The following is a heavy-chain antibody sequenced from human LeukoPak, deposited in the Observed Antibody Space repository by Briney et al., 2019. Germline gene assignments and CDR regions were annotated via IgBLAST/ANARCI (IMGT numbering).Heavy chain of an antibody. CDR1: GFTFSSYA. CDR3: AREGGAPKSAFDY. D-gene: IGHD1-26*01. Sequence: GGSLRLSCAASGFTFSSYAMHWVRQAPGKGLEWVAVISYDGSNKYYADSVKGRFTISRDNSKNTLYLQMNSLRAEDTAVYYCAREGGAPKSAFDYWGQGTLVTVSS. V-gene: IGHV3-30-3*01. J-gene: IGHJ4*02. CDR2: ISYDGSNK.